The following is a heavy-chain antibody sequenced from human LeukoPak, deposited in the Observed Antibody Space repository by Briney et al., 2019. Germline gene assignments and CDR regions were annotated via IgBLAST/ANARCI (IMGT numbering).Heavy chain of an antibody. D-gene: IGHD2-8*02. J-gene: IGHJ5*02. CDR2: ITGSGGST. CDR3: AKDGSGNYWSGPFDP. V-gene: IGHV3-23*01. CDR1: GFTFSNYG. Sequence: GGSLRLSCAASGFTFSNYGLSWVRQAPGKGLEWVSGITGSGGSTYYADFVKGRFTISRDNSKNTLYLQMDSLRVEDTAVYYCAKDGSGNYWSGPFDPWGQGTLVTVSS.